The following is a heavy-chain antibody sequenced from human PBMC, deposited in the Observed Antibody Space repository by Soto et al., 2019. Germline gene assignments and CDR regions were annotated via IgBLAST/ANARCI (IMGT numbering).Heavy chain of an antibody. CDR2: IYYSGST. J-gene: IGHJ5*02. CDR1: GGSISSSSYY. CDR3: ARSQDCSSTSCYEVSWFDP. Sequence: SETLSLTCTVSGGSISSSSYYWGWIRQPPGKGLEWIGSIYYSGSTYYNPSLKSRVTISADTSKNQFSLKLSSVTAADTAVYYCARSQDCSSTSCYEVSWFDPWGQGTLVTVSS. V-gene: IGHV4-39*01. D-gene: IGHD2-2*01.